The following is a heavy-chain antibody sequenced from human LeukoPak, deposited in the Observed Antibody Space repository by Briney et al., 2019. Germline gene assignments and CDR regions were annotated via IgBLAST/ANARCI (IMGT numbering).Heavy chain of an antibody. CDR2: ISGSGGST. D-gene: IGHD6-13*01. Sequence: GGSLRLSCAASGFTFSSYAMSWVRQAPGKGLEWVSAISGSGGSTYYADSVKGRFTISRDNSKNTLYLQMNSLRAEDTAVYYCARDRTSYSSSWSEDYWGQGTLVTVSS. J-gene: IGHJ4*02. V-gene: IGHV3-23*01. CDR1: GFTFSSYA. CDR3: ARDRTSYSSSWSEDY.